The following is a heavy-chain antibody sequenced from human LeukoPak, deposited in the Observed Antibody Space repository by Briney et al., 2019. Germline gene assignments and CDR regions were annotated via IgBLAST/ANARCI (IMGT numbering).Heavy chain of an antibody. V-gene: IGHV4-4*07. D-gene: IGHD2-2*01. CDR1: GDSISRYY. J-gene: IGHJ4*02. CDR2: MYTSEST. CDR3: AREITGTSRHFDY. Sequence: SSETLSLTCTVSGDSISRYYWSWIRQPAGKGLEWIGRMYTSESTNYNPSLKNRITMSVDTSKNQFSLKLSSVTAADTAVYYCAREITGTSRHFDYWGQGTLVTVSS.